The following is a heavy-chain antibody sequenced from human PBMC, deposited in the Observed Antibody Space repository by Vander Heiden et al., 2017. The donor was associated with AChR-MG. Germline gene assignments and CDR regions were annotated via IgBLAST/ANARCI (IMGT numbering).Heavy chain of an antibody. V-gene: IGHV3-23*01. CDR2: ISGSGGST. D-gene: IGHD3-10*01. CDR3: AKAEWFRDGNWFDP. J-gene: IGHJ5*02. Sequence: EVQLLESGGGLVQPGGSLRLSRAASGFTFSSYARGWVRQAPGKGLEWVSAISGSGGSTYYADSVKGRFTISRDNSKNTLYLQMNSLRAEDTAVYYCAKAEWFRDGNWFDPWGQGTLVTVSS. CDR1: GFTFSSYA.